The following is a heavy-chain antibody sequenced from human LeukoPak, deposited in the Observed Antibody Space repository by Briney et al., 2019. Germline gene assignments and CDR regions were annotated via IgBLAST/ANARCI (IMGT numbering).Heavy chain of an antibody. Sequence: GESLKISCKGSGYSFTSYWIGWVRQMPGKGLEWMGIIYPDDSDIRYRSSFQGQVTISADKSISTAYLQWSSLKASDTAKYYCARLEDNRGSGYYFDYWGQGTLVTVSS. CDR3: ARLEDNRGSGYYFDY. V-gene: IGHV5-51*01. D-gene: IGHD1-14*01. CDR2: IYPDDSDI. J-gene: IGHJ4*02. CDR1: GYSFTSYW.